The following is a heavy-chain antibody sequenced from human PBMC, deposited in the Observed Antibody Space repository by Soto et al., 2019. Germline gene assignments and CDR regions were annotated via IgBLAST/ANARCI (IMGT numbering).Heavy chain of an antibody. J-gene: IGHJ4*02. V-gene: IGHV3-23*01. CDR2: VSGSGGST. D-gene: IGHD3-3*01. CDR3: AKEQPYYDFWSGYFDY. CDR1: GFTFNSYA. Sequence: GGSLRLSCAASGFTFNSYAMSWVRQAPGEGLEWVSTVSGSGGSTYYADSVKGRFTISRDSSKNTVFLQMNSLRAEDTAVYYCAKEQPYYDFWSGYFDYWGQGTLVTVSS.